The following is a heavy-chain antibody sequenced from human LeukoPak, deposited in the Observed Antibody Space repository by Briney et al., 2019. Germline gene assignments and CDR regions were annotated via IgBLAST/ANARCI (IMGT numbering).Heavy chain of an antibody. Sequence: SETLSLTCTVSGGSISSGGYYWSWIRQHPGKGLEWIGYIYYSGSTYYNPSLKSRVTISVDTSKNQFSLKLSSVTAADTAVYYCARERIAAPDYWGQGTLVTVPS. CDR3: ARERIAAPDY. CDR2: IYYSGST. J-gene: IGHJ4*02. CDR1: GGSISSGGYY. D-gene: IGHD6-6*01. V-gene: IGHV4-31*03.